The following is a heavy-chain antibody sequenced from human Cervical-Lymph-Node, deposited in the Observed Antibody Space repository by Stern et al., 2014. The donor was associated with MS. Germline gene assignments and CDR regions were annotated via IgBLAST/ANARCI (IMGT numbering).Heavy chain of an antibody. J-gene: IGHJ5*02. D-gene: IGHD6-13*01. CDR1: GGTFSKFS. CDR3: ALSSETSDRWYSLGYDL. Sequence: VQMLQSGAEVTKPGSSGKVFCKASGGTFSKFSSSWVRQAAGQGIEWMGGIFPVFGTPTYAQEFRGRVTITADVSTSTVYMELSSLRSDDTAVYYCALSSETSDRWYSLGYDLWGQGTLVTVSS. CDR2: IFPVFGTP. V-gene: IGHV1-69*01.